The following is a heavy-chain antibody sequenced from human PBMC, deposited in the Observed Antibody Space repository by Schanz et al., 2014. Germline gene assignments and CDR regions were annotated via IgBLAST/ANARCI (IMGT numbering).Heavy chain of an antibody. CDR1: GFTFTTYA. J-gene: IGHJ4*02. D-gene: IGHD3-9*01. V-gene: IGHV3-23*01. CDR3: AKHVRSLTGNDY. Sequence: DVQLLESGGGLVQPGESLRLSCAASGFTFTTYAMTWVRQAPGKGLEWVSNISPTGSSTYYADSVKGRFTISRDNSKNTLYLQVNSLRAEDTAVYYCAKHVRSLTGNDYWGQGTLVIVSS. CDR2: ISPTGSST.